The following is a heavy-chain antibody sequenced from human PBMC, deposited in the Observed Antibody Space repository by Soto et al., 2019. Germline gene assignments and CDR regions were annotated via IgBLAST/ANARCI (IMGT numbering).Heavy chain of an antibody. J-gene: IGHJ6*02. Sequence: KTSETLSLTCTVSGGSISSGDYYWSWIRQPPGKGLEWIGYIYYSGSTYYNPSLKSRVTISVDTSKNQFSLKLSSVTAADTAVYYCARAAGKQLARFYYYYGMDVWGQGTTVTVSS. D-gene: IGHD6-6*01. V-gene: IGHV4-30-4*01. CDR1: GGSISSGDYY. CDR2: IYYSGST. CDR3: ARAAGKQLARFYYYYGMDV.